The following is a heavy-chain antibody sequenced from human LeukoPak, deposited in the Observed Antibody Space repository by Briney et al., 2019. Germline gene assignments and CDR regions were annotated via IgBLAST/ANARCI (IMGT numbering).Heavy chain of an antibody. CDR2: IYSGGST. V-gene: IGHV3-66*01. J-gene: IGHJ4*02. D-gene: IGHD3-3*01. CDR3: AREVFGAYDFWSGNFDY. CDR1: GFTVSSNY. Sequence: GGSLRLSCAASGFTVSSNYMSWVRQAPGEGLEWVSVIYSGGSTYYADSVKGRFTISRDNSKNTLYLQMNSLRAEDTAVYYCAREVFGAYDFWSGNFDYWGQGTLVTVSS.